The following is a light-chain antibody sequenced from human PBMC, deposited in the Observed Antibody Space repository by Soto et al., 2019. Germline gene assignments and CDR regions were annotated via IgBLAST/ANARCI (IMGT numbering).Light chain of an antibody. CDR3: QSYDSSLSSSGV. J-gene: IGLJ3*02. V-gene: IGLV2-14*01. CDR1: SSDVGGYNY. CDR2: EVS. Sequence: QSVLTQPAFVSGSPGQSITISCTGTSSDVGGYNYVSWYQQHPGKAPKLMIYEVSNRPSGVSNRFSGSKSGNTASLTISGLQAEDEADYYCQSYDSSLSSSGVFGGGTKLTVL.